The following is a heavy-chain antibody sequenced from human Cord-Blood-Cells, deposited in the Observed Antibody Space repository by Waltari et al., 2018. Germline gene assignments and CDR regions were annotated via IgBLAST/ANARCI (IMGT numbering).Heavy chain of an antibody. CDR2: MNPYSGNT. Sequence: QVQLVQSGAEVKKPGASVKVSCKASGYTFTSYDINWVRQATGQGLEWMGLMNPYSGNTGYAQKFQGRVTITRNTSISTAYMELSSLRSEDTAVYYCARAAAGSGVPAARPLDYWGQGTLVTVSS. V-gene: IGHV1-8*03. J-gene: IGHJ4*02. D-gene: IGHD2-2*01. CDR1: GYTFTSYD. CDR3: ARAAAGSGVPAARPLDY.